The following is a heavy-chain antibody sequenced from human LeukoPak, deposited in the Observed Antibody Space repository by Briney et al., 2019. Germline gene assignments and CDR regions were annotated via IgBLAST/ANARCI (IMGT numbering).Heavy chain of an antibody. D-gene: IGHD6-6*01. V-gene: IGHV1-69*06. CDR2: IIPIFGTA. Sequence: GASVKVSCKASGYTFTGYYMHWVRQAPGQGLEWMGGIIPIFGTANYAQKFQGRVTITADKSTSTAYMELSSLRSEDTAVYYCASRAARYWEIDYWGQGTLVTVSS. CDR3: ASRAARYWEIDY. CDR1: GYTFTGYY. J-gene: IGHJ4*02.